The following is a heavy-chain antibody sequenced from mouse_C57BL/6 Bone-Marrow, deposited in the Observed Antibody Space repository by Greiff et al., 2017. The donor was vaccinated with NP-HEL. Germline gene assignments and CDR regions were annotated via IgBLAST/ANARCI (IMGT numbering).Heavy chain of an antibody. J-gene: IGHJ2*01. D-gene: IGHD4-1*01. CDR2: IYPRSGNT. CDR1: GYTFTSYG. V-gene: IGHV1-81*01. Sequence: QVQLQHSGAELARPGASVKLSCKASGYTFTSYGISWVKQRTGQGLEWIGEIYPRSGNTYYNEKFKGKATLTADKSSSTAYMELRSLTSEDSAVYFCARSLLGYWGQGTTLTVSS. CDR3: ARSLLGY.